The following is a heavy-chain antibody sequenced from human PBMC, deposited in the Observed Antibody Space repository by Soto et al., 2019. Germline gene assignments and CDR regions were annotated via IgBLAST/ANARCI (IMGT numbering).Heavy chain of an antibody. CDR2: INHSGST. CDR3: ARGPITTNPRFDP. Sequence: SETLSLTCAVYGGSFSDYYWNWIRQPPGKGLEWIGEINHSGSTNYNPSLKSRVTISVDTSKNQFSLKLSSVTAADTAVYYCARGPITTNPRFDPWGQGTLVTVSS. D-gene: IGHD3-22*01. CDR1: GGSFSDYY. V-gene: IGHV4-34*01. J-gene: IGHJ5*02.